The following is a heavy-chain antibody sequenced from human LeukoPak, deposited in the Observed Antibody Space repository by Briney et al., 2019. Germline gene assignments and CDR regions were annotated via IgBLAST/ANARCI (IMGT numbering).Heavy chain of an antibody. CDR1: GFTFSSYG. Sequence: PGGSLRLSCAASGFTFSSYGMHWVRQAPGKGLEWVAFIRYDGSNKYYADSVKGRFTISRDNSKNTLYLQMNSLRAEDTAVYYCARGIQTRIYREQLVYFDYWGQGTLVTVSS. V-gene: IGHV3-30*02. J-gene: IGHJ4*02. D-gene: IGHD6-6*01. CDR2: IRYDGSNK. CDR3: ARGIQTRIYREQLVYFDY.